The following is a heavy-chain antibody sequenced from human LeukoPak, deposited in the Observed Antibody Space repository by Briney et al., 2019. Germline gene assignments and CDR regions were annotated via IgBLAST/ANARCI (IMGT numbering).Heavy chain of an antibody. Sequence: SETLSLTCTVSGGSISSSSYYWGWIRQPPGKGLEWIGSIYYSGSTYYNPSPKSRVTISVDTSKNQFSLKLSSVTAADTAVYYCASPAAMVRGVIRVVDYWGQGTLVTVSS. D-gene: IGHD3-10*01. J-gene: IGHJ4*02. CDR2: IYYSGST. CDR3: ASPAAMVRGVIRVVDY. V-gene: IGHV4-39*01. CDR1: GGSISSSSYY.